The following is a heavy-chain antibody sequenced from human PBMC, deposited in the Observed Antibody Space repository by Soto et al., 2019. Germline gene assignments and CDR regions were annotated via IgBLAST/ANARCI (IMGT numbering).Heavy chain of an antibody. D-gene: IGHD3-16*02. CDR2: IYHSGST. J-gene: IGHJ4*02. CDR1: GGSISSGGYS. V-gene: IGHV4-30-2*01. CDR3: ARGYVWGSYRRHRYFDY. Sequence: QLQLQESGSGLVKPSQTLSLTCAVSGGSISSGGYSWSWIRQPPGKGLEWIGYIYHSGSTYYNPSLKGPVPIAVDRSKNQFSLKLRSVTAADTAVYYCARGYVWGSYRRHRYFDYWGQGTLVTVSS.